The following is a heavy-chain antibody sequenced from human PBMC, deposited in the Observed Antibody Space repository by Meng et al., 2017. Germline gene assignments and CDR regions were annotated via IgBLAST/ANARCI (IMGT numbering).Heavy chain of an antibody. D-gene: IGHD2-15*01. CDR3: AXDSCTGGICYRGSFDY. J-gene: IGHJ4*02. CDR1: ASHLTSYA. V-gene: IGHV1-3*01. Sequence: QIVRSVAEVQAPRTTVKLSSKPSASHLTSYAMHWVRQAPGQSLEWMGWLNAGNGDTKYSQKFQGRVTITRDSSASTAYMELSSLRSEDTAVYYCAXDSCTGGICYRGSFDYWAQGTLVTSPQ. CDR2: LNAGNGDT.